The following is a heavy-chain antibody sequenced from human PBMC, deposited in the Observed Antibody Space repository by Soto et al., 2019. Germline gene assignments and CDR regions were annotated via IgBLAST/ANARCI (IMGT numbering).Heavy chain of an antibody. J-gene: IGHJ5*02. CDR1: GGSFSGYY. CDR3: ARGPRRPSKLSWFDP. CDR2: INHSGST. Sequence: PSETLSLTCAVYGGSFSGYYWSWIRQPPGKGLEWIGEINHSGSTNYNPSLKRRVTISVDTSKNQFSLKLSSVTAADTAVYYCARGPRRPSKLSWFDPWGQGTLVTVSS. D-gene: IGHD1-1*01. V-gene: IGHV4-34*01.